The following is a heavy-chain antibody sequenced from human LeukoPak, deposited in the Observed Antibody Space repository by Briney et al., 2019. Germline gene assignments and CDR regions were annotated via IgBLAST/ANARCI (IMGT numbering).Heavy chain of an antibody. CDR2: ISDSSTTI. V-gene: IGHV3-48*01. Sequence: GGSLRLSCAASGFTFSSYAMNWVRQAPGKGLESISYISDSSTTIYYADSVKGRFTTSRDNAKNSLHLQMNSLRVEDTAVYYCVRDQGAPDYWGQGTLVTVSS. J-gene: IGHJ4*02. CDR1: GFTFSSYA. CDR3: VRDQGAPDY. D-gene: IGHD1-26*01.